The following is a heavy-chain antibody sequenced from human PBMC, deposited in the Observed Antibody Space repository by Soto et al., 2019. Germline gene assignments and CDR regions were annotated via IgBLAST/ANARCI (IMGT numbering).Heavy chain of an antibody. CDR3: ARDCSGGSCYPGTDV. CDR2: ISSSGYI. CDR1: GFNFNSYT. V-gene: IGHV3-21*01. J-gene: IGHJ6*02. Sequence: GGSLRLSCAASGFNFNSYTINWVRQAPGKRLEWLSSISSSGYIFSTDSVRGRFTISRDNAKNSVYLQINSLRAEDTAVYFCARDCSGGSCYPGTDVWGQGTTVTV. D-gene: IGHD2-15*01.